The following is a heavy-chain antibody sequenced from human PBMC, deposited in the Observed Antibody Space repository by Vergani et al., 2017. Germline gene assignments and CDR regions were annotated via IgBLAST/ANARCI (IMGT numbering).Heavy chain of an antibody. CDR3: ARADIVGASRRAGGAFDI. D-gene: IGHD1-26*01. Sequence: QVQLVESGGGVVQPGRSLRLSCAASGFTFSSYAMHWVRQAPGKGLEWVAVISYDGSNKYYADSVKGRFTISRDNSKNTLYLQMNSLRAEDTAVYYCARADIVGASRRAGGAFDIWGQGTMVTVSS. J-gene: IGHJ3*02. CDR1: GFTFSSYA. V-gene: IGHV3-30-3*01. CDR2: ISYDGSNK.